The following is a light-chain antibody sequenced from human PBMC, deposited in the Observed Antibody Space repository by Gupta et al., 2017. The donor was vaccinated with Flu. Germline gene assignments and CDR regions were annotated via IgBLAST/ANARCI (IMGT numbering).Light chain of an antibody. CDR3: QQENNCPRT. Sequence: EIEMTQSPATLAVSPGERATLSCRASQSVNSNLAWYQQKPGQTPRLLIIGASTRATGIPARFSGSGSGTEFTLSISSRQSEDFAVYYCQQENNCPRTFGQGTKVEIK. CDR1: QSVNSN. CDR2: GAS. V-gene: IGKV3-15*01. J-gene: IGKJ1*01.